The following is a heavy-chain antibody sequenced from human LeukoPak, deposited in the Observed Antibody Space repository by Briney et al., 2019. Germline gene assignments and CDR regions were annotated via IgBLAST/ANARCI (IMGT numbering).Heavy chain of an antibody. CDR2: INRDGSRT. V-gene: IGHV3-74*01. J-gene: IGHJ5*02. CDR3: ARAPKFRLVGVPKGPFDP. CDR1: GFTFSSYG. Sequence: GSLRLSCAASGFTFSSYGMHWVRQAPGKGLVWVSHINRDGSRTTYADSVKGRFTISRDNAKNSLYLLMNSLRAEDTAVYYCARAPKFRLVGVPKGPFDPWGQGTLVTVSS. D-gene: IGHD1-26*01.